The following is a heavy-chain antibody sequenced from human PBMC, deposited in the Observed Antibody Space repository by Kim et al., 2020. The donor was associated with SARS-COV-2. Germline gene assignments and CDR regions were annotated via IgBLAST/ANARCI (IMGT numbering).Heavy chain of an antibody. Sequence: FQGRVTITADKSTSTAYMELSSLRSEDTAVYYCASGFRFLEWLLYEAFDIWGQGTMVTVSS. J-gene: IGHJ3*02. D-gene: IGHD3-3*01. CDR3: ASGFRFLEWLLYEAFDI. V-gene: IGHV1-69*02.